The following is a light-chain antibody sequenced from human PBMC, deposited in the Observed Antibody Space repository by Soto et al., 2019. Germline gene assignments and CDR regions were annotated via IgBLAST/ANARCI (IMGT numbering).Light chain of an antibody. CDR1: QSASSNY. CDR2: AAS. Sequence: EIVLMQSPGTLSLSPGERATLSCRASQSASSNYLAWYQQKPGQAPRLLIYAASTRATGIPDRFSGSGSGTDFTLTISRLEPEDFAVYYCQQYGRSPPLIFGGGTKVEIK. V-gene: IGKV3-20*01. J-gene: IGKJ4*01. CDR3: QQYGRSPPLI.